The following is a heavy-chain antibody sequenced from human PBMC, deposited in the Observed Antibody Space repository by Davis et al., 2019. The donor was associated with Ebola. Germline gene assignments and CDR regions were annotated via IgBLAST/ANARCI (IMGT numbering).Heavy chain of an antibody. CDR1: GYSFTSYW. V-gene: IGHV5-10-1*01. Sequence: GESLKISCKGSGYSFTSYWISWVRQMPGKGLEWMGRIDPSDSYTNYSPSFQGHVTISADKSISTAYLQWSSLKASDTAMYYCARTKKRTDYYDSSGRKTWGQGTLVTVSS. D-gene: IGHD3-22*01. CDR2: IDPSDSYT. CDR3: ARTKKRTDYYDSSGRKT. J-gene: IGHJ5*02.